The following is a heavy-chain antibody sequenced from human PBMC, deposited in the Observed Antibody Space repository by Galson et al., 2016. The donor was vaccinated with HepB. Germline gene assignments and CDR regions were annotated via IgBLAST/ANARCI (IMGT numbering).Heavy chain of an antibody. J-gene: IGHJ4*02. CDR1: GFTLNNFG. D-gene: IGHD3-9*01. V-gene: IGHV3-30*18. CDR2: ISYDGSNK. CDR3: AKGTLNYDISTGYFSYYFDY. Sequence: SLRLSCAASGFTLNNFGMHWVRQAPGKGLEWVAVISYDGSNKYYADSVKGRFTIPRDNSKNTLYLQMNNPRPEDTAVYYCAKGTLNYDISTGYFSYYFDYWGQGTLVTVSS.